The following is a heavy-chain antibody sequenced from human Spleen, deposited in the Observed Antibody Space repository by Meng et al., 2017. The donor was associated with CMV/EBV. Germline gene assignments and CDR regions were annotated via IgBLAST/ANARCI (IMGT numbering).Heavy chain of an antibody. CDR3: ARGVWSRGLPVPPGY. V-gene: IGHV4-39*07. D-gene: IGHD3-3*01. CDR2: IYYSGST. Sequence: QLQLQESGPGLVNPSETLSLTCTVSGGSISSSSYYWGWIRQPPGKGLEWIGSIYYSGSTYYNPSLKSRVTISVDTSKNQFSLKLSSVTAADTAVYYCARGVWSRGLPVPPGYWGQGTLVTVSS. CDR1: GGSISSSSYY. J-gene: IGHJ4*02.